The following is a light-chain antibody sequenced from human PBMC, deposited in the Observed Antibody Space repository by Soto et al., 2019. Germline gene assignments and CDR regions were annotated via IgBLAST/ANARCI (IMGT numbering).Light chain of an antibody. Sequence: QSALTQPASVSGSPGQSITISCTGTSSDVGGYNYVSWYQQHPGKAPKLMIYEVSNRPSGVSNRFSGSKSGNTASLTISGLQAEDEADYYCSSYTSSSLPFGTGTKVTVL. V-gene: IGLV2-14*01. CDR2: EVS. CDR1: SSDVGGYNY. J-gene: IGLJ1*01. CDR3: SSYTSSSLP.